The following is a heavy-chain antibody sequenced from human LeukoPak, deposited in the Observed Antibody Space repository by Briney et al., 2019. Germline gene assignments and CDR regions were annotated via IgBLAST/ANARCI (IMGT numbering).Heavy chain of an antibody. J-gene: IGHJ4*02. D-gene: IGHD2-21*02. CDR2: INSDGSST. CDR1: GFTFRSYW. CDR3: VVANCGGDCSH. Sequence: GGSLRLSCEASGFTFRSYWMYWVRQAPGKGLVWVSRINSDGSSTSYAGSVKGRFTISRDNAKNTLYLHMNSLRAEDTAVYYCVVANCGGDCSHWGQGTLVTVSS. V-gene: IGHV3-74*01.